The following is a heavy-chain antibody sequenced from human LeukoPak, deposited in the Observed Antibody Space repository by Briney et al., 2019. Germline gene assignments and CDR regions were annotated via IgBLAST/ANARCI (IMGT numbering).Heavy chain of an antibody. CDR2: ISSSGSTI. J-gene: IGHJ4*02. CDR3: ARSNYYDSSGLFYFDY. CDR1: GFTFSSYE. D-gene: IGHD3-22*01. Sequence: GGSLRLSCAASGFTFSSYEMNWVRKAPGKGLEWVSYISSSGSTIYYADSVKGRFTISRDNAKNSLYLQMNSLRAEDTAVYYCARSNYYDSSGLFYFDYWGQGTLVTVSS. V-gene: IGHV3-48*03.